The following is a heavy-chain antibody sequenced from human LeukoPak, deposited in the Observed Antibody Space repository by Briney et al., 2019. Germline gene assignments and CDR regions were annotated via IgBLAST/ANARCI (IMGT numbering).Heavy chain of an antibody. J-gene: IGHJ3*01. Sequence: GRSLRLSCSASGFTFSIYAMHWVRQAPGKGLEYVSAISDNGGHTYYADSVKGRFTISRDNSKNTLYLQMSSVTIEDTAVYYCVKEAGGVRGVVGFGDAFDFWGQGTLVTVSS. CDR3: VKEAGGVRGVVGFGDAFDF. CDR2: ISDNGGHT. D-gene: IGHD3-10*01. CDR1: GFTFSIYA. V-gene: IGHV3-64D*08.